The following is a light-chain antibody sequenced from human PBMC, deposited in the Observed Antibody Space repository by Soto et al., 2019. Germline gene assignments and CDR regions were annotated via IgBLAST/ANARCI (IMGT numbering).Light chain of an antibody. V-gene: IGKV1-39*01. CDR3: QQSYETPWT. CDR2: AAS. J-gene: IGKJ1*01. CDR1: QGINIY. Sequence: DIQMTQSPSSLSASVGDRVSIACRASQGINIYLNWYQQRPGEAPHLLIYAASNLQSGVPSRFSGSGSGTDFTLTISSLQPEDFASYYCQQSYETPWTFGQGTKVDIK.